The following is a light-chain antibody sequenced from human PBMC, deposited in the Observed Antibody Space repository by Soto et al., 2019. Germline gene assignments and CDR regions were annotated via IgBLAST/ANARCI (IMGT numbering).Light chain of an antibody. Sequence: IQLTQSPSSLAASVGDRDTITCRASQGISTYLGWYQQRPGKAPKLLIYAASTLQSGVSSRFSGSGSGTDFTLTISSLHPEDFATYYCQQLNSYPLTFGGGTKV. J-gene: IGKJ4*01. CDR3: QQLNSYPLT. CDR1: QGISTY. V-gene: IGKV1-9*01. CDR2: AAS.